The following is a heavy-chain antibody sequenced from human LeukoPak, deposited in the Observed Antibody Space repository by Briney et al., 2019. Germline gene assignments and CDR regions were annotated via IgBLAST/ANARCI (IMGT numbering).Heavy chain of an antibody. J-gene: IGHJ4*02. Sequence: QPGRSLRLSCAASGFTFDDYAMHWVRQAPGKGLEWVANIKQDGSEKYYVDSVKGRFTISRDNAKNSLYLQMNSLRAEDTAVYYCARDDYSNLPFFYWGQGTLVTVSS. D-gene: IGHD4-11*01. V-gene: IGHV3-7*01. CDR3: ARDDYSNLPFFY. CDR2: IKQDGSEK. CDR1: GFTFDDYA.